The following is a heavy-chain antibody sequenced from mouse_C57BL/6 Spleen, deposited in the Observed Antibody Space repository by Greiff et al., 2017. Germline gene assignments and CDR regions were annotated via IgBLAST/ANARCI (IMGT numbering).Heavy chain of an antibody. V-gene: IGHV3-6*01. Sequence: EVHLVESGPGLVKPSQSLSLTCSVTGYSITSGYYWNWIRQFPGNKLEWMGYISYDGSNNYNPSLKNRISITRYTSKNQFFLKLNSVTTEDTATYYCARVPYHRYFDVWGTGTTVTVSS. J-gene: IGHJ1*03. CDR1: GYSITSGYY. D-gene: IGHD2-12*01. CDR3: ARVPYHRYFDV. CDR2: ISYDGSN.